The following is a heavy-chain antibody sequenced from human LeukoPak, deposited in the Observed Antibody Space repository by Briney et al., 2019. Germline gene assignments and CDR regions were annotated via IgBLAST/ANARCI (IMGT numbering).Heavy chain of an antibody. Sequence: GGSLRLSCAASGFTFSSYAISWVRQAPGQGLEWMGGIIPIFGTANYAQKFQGRVTITADESTSTAYMELSSLRSEDTAVYYCARGGYCSGGSCYRIDYWGQGTLVTVSS. CDR1: GFTFSSYA. CDR2: IIPIFGTA. V-gene: IGHV1-69*01. J-gene: IGHJ4*02. CDR3: ARGGYCSGGSCYRIDY. D-gene: IGHD2-15*01.